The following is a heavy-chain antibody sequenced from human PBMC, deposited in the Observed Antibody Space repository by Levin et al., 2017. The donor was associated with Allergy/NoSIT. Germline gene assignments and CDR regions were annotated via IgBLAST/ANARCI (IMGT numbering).Heavy chain of an antibody. J-gene: IGHJ3*01. V-gene: IGHV5-51*01. CDR1: GYNFTTYW. CDR2: IYPGDSDT. Sequence: ASVKVSCKASGYNFTTYWIGWVRHVPEKGLEWMAIIYPGDSDTRYSPSFQGQVTISVDKSISTTYLQYNSLRASDTAMYYCARHRVATRTNDAFDFWGLGTLVTVSP. CDR3: ARHRVATRTNDAFDF. D-gene: IGHD1/OR15-1a*01.